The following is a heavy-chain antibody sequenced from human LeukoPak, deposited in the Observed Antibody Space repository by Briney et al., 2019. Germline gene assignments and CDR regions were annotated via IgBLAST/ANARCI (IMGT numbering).Heavy chain of an antibody. CDR2: INPNSGDT. V-gene: IGHV1-2*02. Sequence: ASVKVSCKASGYPFTDYYIHWVRQAPGQGLEWMGWINPNSGDTNSAQRFQGRVTMTGDTSISTLYMELSRLRSDDTAVYYCARLIVVVPAAIHAFDIWGQGTLVTVSS. J-gene: IGHJ3*02. CDR1: GYPFTDYY. D-gene: IGHD2-2*01. CDR3: ARLIVVVPAAIHAFDI.